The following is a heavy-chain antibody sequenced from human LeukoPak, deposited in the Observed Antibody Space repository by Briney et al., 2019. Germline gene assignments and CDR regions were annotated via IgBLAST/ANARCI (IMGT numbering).Heavy chain of an antibody. V-gene: IGHV3-7*01. D-gene: IGHD3-22*01. CDR2: IKQDGSEK. Sequence: GGSLRLSCAASGFTFSSYWMSSVRQAPGKGLEWVANIKQDGSEKYYVDSVKGRFTISRDNAKNSLYLQMNSLRVEDTAVYYCARDRYYYDRSGYYVNYFDYWGQGTLVTVSS. CDR3: ARDRYYYDRSGYYVNYFDY. J-gene: IGHJ4*02. CDR1: GFTFSSYW.